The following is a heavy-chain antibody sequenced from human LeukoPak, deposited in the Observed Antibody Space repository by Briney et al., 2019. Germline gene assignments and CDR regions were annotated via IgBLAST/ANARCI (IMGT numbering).Heavy chain of an antibody. CDR3: ARHFSTSSYGLDV. D-gene: IGHD6-6*01. CDR2: INPDGSAK. V-gene: IGHV3-7*01. Sequence: PGGSLRLSCAASGFTFSNFWMSWVRQAPGKGLEWVANINPDGSAKYYVDSVKGRFTISRENAENSLYLQMNSLRPEDTAVYYCARHFSTSSYGLDVWGQGTTVTVSS. CDR1: GFTFSNFW. J-gene: IGHJ6*02.